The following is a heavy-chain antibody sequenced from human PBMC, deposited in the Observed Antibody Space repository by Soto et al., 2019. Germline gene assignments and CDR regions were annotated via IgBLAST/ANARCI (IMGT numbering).Heavy chain of an antibody. CDR1: GGTFSSYA. CDR2: LIPIFGTA. Sequence: QVQLVQSGAEVKKPGSSVKVSCKASGGTFSSYAISWVRQAPGQGLEWMGGLIPIFGTANYAQKFQGRVTITADESTSTAYMELSSLSSEDTAVYYCAAGDGYNSAMPFDYWGQGTLVTVSS. CDR3: AAGDGYNSAMPFDY. J-gene: IGHJ4*02. V-gene: IGHV1-69*01. D-gene: IGHD1-1*01.